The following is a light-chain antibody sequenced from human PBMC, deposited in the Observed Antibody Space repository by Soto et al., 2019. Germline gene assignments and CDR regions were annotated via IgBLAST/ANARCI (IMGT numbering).Light chain of an antibody. CDR3: QAWDSSTAV. CDR1: KLGDKY. J-gene: IGLJ2*01. V-gene: IGLV3-1*01. Sequence: SYELTQPPSVSVSPGQTASITCSGDKLGDKYACWYHQKPGQSPMLVIYQDNKRPSGIPERFSGSNSGNTATLTISGTQAMDEADYYCQAWDSSTAVFGGGTKLTVL. CDR2: QDN.